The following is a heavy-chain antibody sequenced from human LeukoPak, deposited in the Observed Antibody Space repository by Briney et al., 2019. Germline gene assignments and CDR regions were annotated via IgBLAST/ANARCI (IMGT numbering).Heavy chain of an antibody. CDR3: ATIEAVRFHY. D-gene: IGHD6-19*01. J-gene: IGHJ4*02. CDR1: GFTFSSHW. CDR2: IKQDGSEI. V-gene: IGHV3-7*01. Sequence: GGSLRLSCADSGFTFSSHWMSWVRQAPGKGLEWVANIKQDGSEIYYLDSVKGRFTISRDNAKNSLYLQMNSLRVEDAAVYYCATIEAVRFHYWGQGTLVTVSS.